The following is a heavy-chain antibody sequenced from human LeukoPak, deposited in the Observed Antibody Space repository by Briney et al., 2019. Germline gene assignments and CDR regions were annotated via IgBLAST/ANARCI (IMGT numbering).Heavy chain of an antibody. CDR3: AKDRNPGYSSSWYAFDI. CDR2: ISWNSGSI. J-gene: IGHJ3*02. V-gene: IGHV3-9*01. D-gene: IGHD6-13*01. CDR1: GFTFDDYA. Sequence: SLRLSCAASGFTFDDYAMHWVRQAPGKGLEWVSGISWNSGSIGYADSVKGRFTISRDNAKNSLYLQMNSLRAEDTALYYCAKDRNPGYSSSWYAFDIWGQGTMVTVSS.